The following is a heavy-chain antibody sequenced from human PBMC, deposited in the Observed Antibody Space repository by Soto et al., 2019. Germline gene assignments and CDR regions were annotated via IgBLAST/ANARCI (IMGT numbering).Heavy chain of an antibody. CDR3: PRDPGYCTNGVCPIFDF. J-gene: IGHJ4*02. Sequence: PSETLSLTCTVSGDSVTNYFWSWMRQPPGKGLDWIGHMYHGGRTNYSPSLKSRVTMALDSSRNHFSLNLSSVTAADTAVYFCPRDPGYCTNGVCPIFDFWGQGLLVTVSS. V-gene: IGHV4-59*02. CDR1: GDSVTNYF. D-gene: IGHD2-8*01. CDR2: MYHGGRT.